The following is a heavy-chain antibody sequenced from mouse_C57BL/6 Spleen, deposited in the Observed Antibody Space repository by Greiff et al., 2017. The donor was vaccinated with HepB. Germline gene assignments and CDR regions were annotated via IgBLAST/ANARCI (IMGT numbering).Heavy chain of an antibody. CDR3: ARGSYDGYFYAMDY. CDR2: ISSGGSYT. J-gene: IGHJ4*01. V-gene: IGHV5-6*01. Sequence: EVQVVESGGDLVKPGGSLKLSCAASGFTFSSYGMSWVRQTPDKRLEWVATISSGGSYTYYPASVKGRFTISRDNAKNTLYLQMSSLKSEDTAMYYCARGSYDGYFYAMDYWGQGTSVTVSS. D-gene: IGHD2-3*01. CDR1: GFTFSSYG.